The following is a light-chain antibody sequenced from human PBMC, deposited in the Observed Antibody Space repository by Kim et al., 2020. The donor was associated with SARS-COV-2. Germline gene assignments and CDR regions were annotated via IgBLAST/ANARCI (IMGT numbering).Light chain of an antibody. J-gene: IGLJ2*01. CDR1: SSNIGAGYD. V-gene: IGLV1-40*01. CDR2: DNT. CDR3: QSYDSRLRGVV. Sequence: QRVTIACTGSSSNIGAGYDVHWYQQLPGTAPKLLIYDNTNRPSGVPDRFSASNSGTSASLAITGLQAEDEADYYCQSYDSRLRGVVFGGGTQLTVL.